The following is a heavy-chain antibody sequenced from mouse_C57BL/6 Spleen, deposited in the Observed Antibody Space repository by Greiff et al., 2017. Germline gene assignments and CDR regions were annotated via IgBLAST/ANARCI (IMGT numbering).Heavy chain of an antibody. D-gene: IGHD1-1*01. CDR2: INPYNGDT. CDR3: AREGRGGGSSGD. Sequence: VQLQQSGPELVKPGDSVKISCKASGYSFTGYFMNWVMQSHGKSLEWIGRINPYNGDTFYNQKFKGKATLTVDKSSSTAHMELRSLTSEDSAVYDCAREGRGGGSSGDWGQGTTLTVSS. J-gene: IGHJ2*01. CDR1: GYSFTGYF. V-gene: IGHV1-20*01.